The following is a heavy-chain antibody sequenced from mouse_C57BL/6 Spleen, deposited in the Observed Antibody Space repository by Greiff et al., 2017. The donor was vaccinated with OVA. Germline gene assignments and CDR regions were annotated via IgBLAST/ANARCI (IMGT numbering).Heavy chain of an antibody. CDR1: GYTFTSYW. D-gene: IGHD2-4*01. J-gene: IGHJ4*01. Sequence: QVQLQQPGAELVKPGASVKMSCKASGYTFTSYWITWVKQRPGQGLEWIGDIYPGSGSTNYNEKFKSKATLTVDTSSSTAYMQLSSLTSEDSAVYYCAREKIMITIMDYWGQGTSVTVSS. CDR2: IYPGSGST. CDR3: AREKIMITIMDY. V-gene: IGHV1-55*01.